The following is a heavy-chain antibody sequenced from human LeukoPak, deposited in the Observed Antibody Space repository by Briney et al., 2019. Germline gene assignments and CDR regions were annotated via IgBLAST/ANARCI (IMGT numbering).Heavy chain of an antibody. J-gene: IGHJ4*02. Sequence: GGSLRLSCAASGFTFSSYSMNWVRQAPGKGLEWVSAISGSGGSTYYADSVKGRFTISRDNSKNTLYLQMNSLRAEDTAVYYCAKDNRRAHYFDYWGQGTLVTVSS. CDR2: ISGSGGST. V-gene: IGHV3-23*01. CDR3: AKDNRRAHYFDY. CDR1: GFTFSSYS.